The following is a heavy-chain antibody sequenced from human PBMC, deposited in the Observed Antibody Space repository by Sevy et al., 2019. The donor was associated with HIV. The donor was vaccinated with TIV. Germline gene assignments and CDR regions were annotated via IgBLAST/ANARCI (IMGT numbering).Heavy chain of an antibody. Sequence: GGSLRLSCAASGFTFSSYAMSWVRQAPGKGLEWVSAISGSGGIKYYADSVKGRFTISRDNSKNTLYLQMDSLRAEDTAVYYCAKDLLIVVVPAANRFNWFDPWGQGTLGTVSS. J-gene: IGHJ5*02. CDR3: AKDLLIVVVPAANRFNWFDP. CDR1: GFTFSSYA. CDR2: ISGSGGIK. D-gene: IGHD2-2*01. V-gene: IGHV3-23*01.